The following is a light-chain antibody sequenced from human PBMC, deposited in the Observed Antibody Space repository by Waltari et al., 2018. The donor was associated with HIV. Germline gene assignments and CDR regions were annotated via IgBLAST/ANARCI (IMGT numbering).Light chain of an antibody. CDR1: SSNLGDNT. Sequence: QSVLTQPPSASGTFGQRVAISCSGSSSNLGDNTVNWYQQVPGAAPKLLIYNDGQRPSGGPDRFSGSKSGTSASLAINGLQSEDEGTYYCSTWQDGLNGVLFGGGTELAVL. J-gene: IGLJ2*01. CDR2: NDG. CDR3: STWQDGLNGVL. V-gene: IGLV1-44*01.